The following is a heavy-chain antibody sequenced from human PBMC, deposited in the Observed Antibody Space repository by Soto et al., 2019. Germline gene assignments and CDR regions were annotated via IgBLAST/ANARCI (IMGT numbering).Heavy chain of an antibody. CDR1: GFTFSDYN. CDR3: ARDKFLWLAPSPWYFDL. V-gene: IGHV3-48*01. J-gene: IGHJ2*01. Sequence: EVQLVESGGGLVQPGGSLRLSCAAAGFTFSDYNMNWVRQAPGKGLEWVSYISSRNRTIYYGDSVKGRFTISRDNAKNSLYLQMSSLRAEDTAIYYCARDKFLWLAPSPWYFDLWGRGTLVTVSS. D-gene: IGHD6-19*01. CDR2: ISSRNRTI.